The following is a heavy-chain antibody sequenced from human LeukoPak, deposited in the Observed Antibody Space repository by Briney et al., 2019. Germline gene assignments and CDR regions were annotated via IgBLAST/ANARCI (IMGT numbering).Heavy chain of an antibody. CDR1: GYTFTSYA. D-gene: IGHD1-26*01. CDR3: ARLTSWSYYFDY. V-gene: IGHV1-3*01. Sequence: ASVKVSCKTSGYTFTSYAMHWVRQAPGQRLEWMGWINAGNGNTKYPQKFQGRVTITRDTSASTAYMELSSLRSEDTAVYYCARLTSWSYYFDYWGQGTLVTVSS. J-gene: IGHJ4*02. CDR2: INAGNGNT.